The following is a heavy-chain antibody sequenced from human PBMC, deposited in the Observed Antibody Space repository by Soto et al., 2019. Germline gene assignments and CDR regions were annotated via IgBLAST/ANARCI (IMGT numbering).Heavy chain of an antibody. D-gene: IGHD1-26*01. J-gene: IGHJ4*02. CDR1: GFTFSSYG. CDR3: AKDRYSGTYPTDFDY. CDR2: ISNDGGNE. Sequence: HPGGSLRLSCAGSGFTFSSYGIHWVRQAPGKGLEWVALISNDGGNEKYTESVKDRFTISRDDSHNVAYLQMSSLRTEDTAMYYCAKDRYSGTYPTDFDYWGQGSLVTVSS. V-gene: IGHV3-30*18.